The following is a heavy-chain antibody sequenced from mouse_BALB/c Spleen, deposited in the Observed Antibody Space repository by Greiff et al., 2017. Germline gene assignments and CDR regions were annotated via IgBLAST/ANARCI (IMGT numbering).Heavy chain of an antibody. Sequence: EVKVVESGGGLVKLGGSLKLSCAASGFPFSSYYMSWVRQTPEKRLELVAAINSNGGSTYYPDTVKGRFTISRDNAKNTLYLQMSSLKSEDTALYYCARRASYWYFDVWGAGTTVTVSS. V-gene: IGHV5-6-2*01. CDR1: GFPFSSYY. CDR2: INSNGGST. CDR3: ARRASYWYFDV. J-gene: IGHJ1*01.